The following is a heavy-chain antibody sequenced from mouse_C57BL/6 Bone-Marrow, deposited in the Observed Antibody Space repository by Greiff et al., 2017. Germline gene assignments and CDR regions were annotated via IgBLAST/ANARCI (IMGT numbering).Heavy chain of an antibody. CDR3: AREWLAYAMDY. CDR1: GYAFTNYL. CDR2: INPGSGGT. Sequence: VQLQQSGAELVRPGTSVKVSCKASGYAFTNYLIEWVKQRPGQGLEWIGVINPGSGGTNYNEKFKGKATLTADKSSSPAYMQLSSLTSEDSAVYFCAREWLAYAMDYWGQGTAATVTS. V-gene: IGHV1-54*01. D-gene: IGHD2-2*01. J-gene: IGHJ4*01.